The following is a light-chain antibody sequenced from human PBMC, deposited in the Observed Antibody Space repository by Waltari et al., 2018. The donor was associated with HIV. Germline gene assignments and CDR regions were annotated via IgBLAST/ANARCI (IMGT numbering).Light chain of an antibody. Sequence: LVLTQSPSASASLGASVRLTCTLSSGHSNYVIAWHQQRPEKGPGFLMRLNSDGSYTRGDGIPDRCSGSSSGAERYVTSSSLQSDDEADYYCQTWGTGIVVFGGGTKLAVL. CDR1: SGHSNYV. V-gene: IGLV4-69*01. J-gene: IGLJ2*01. CDR3: QTWGTGIVV. CDR2: LNSDGSY.